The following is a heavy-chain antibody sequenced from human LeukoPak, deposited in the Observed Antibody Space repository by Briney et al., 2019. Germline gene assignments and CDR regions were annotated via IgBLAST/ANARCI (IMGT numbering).Heavy chain of an antibody. J-gene: IGHJ5*02. CDR3: ARDKGSVYYYDSSGYYHWFDP. CDR1: GYTFTSYG. Sequence: ASVKVSCKASGYTFTSYGISWVRQAPGQGLEWMGWISAYNGNTNYAQKLQGRVTMTTDTSTSTAYMELRSLRSDDTAVYYCARDKGSVYYYDSSGYYHWFDPWGQGTLVTVSS. V-gene: IGHV1-18*01. D-gene: IGHD3-22*01. CDR2: ISAYNGNT.